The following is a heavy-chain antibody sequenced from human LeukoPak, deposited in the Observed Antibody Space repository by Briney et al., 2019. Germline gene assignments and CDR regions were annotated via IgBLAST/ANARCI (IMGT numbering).Heavy chain of an antibody. CDR2: INQVGSEK. CDR1: GFTFSSYW. Sequence: GGSLRLSCAASGFTFSSYWMNWVRQAPGKGLEWVASINQVGSEKCYVDSVKGRFTISRDNAKNSLYLQINSLRAEDTAVYYCARDGAAAGLYFDYWGQGTLVTVSS. D-gene: IGHD6-13*01. CDR3: ARDGAAAGLYFDY. J-gene: IGHJ4*02. V-gene: IGHV3-7*03.